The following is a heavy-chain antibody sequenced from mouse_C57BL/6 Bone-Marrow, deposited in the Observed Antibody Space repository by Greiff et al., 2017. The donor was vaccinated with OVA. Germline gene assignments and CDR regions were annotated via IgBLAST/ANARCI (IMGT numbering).Heavy chain of an antibody. Sequence: QVQLQQPGAELVKPGASVKLSCKASGYTFTSYWMQWVKQRPGQGLEWIGEIDPSDSYTNYNQKFKGKATLTVDTSSSTAYMQLSSLTSEDSAVYYCARGIYYYGPFDDWGQGTTLTVSS. CDR3: ARGIYYYGPFDD. CDR2: IDPSDSYT. V-gene: IGHV1-50*01. D-gene: IGHD1-1*01. J-gene: IGHJ2*01. CDR1: GYTFTSYW.